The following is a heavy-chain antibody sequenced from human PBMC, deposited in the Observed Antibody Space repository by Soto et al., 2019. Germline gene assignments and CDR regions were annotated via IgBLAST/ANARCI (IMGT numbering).Heavy chain of an antibody. J-gene: IGHJ6*02. CDR3: ARSQGSSTSLEIYYYYYSGMDV. D-gene: IGHD2-2*01. CDR2: IIPISDTT. V-gene: IGHV1-69*01. CDR1: GGTFSSYA. Sequence: QVQLVQSGAEVKKPGSSVKVSCKASGGTFSSYAISWVRQAPGQGLEWMGGIIPISDTTNYAQKFQGRVRITADESTSTAYMELSSLRSEDTAVYYCARSQGSSTSLEIYYYYYSGMDVWGQGTTVTVSS.